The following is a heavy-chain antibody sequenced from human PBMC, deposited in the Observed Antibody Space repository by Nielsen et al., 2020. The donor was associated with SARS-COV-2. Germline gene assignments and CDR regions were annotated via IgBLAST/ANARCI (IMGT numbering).Heavy chain of an antibody. J-gene: IGHJ3*02. D-gene: IGHD2-15*01. V-gene: IGHV1-69*04. CDR1: GGTFSSYS. CDR2: IIPILGIA. CDR3: ARGGCYIPLEAFDI. Sequence: SSVQVSCKASGGTFSSYSISWVRQDPGQGLEWMGRIIPILGIADYAQKFQGRVTITADKSTSTVYMELSSLRSEDTAVYYCARGGCYIPLEAFDIWGQGTMVTVSS.